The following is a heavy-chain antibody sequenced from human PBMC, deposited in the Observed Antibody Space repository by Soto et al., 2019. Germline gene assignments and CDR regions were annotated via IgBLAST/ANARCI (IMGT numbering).Heavy chain of an antibody. CDR2: ITSTTNYI. CDR1: GFTFTSFS. CDR3: AGDSEDVTENFDY. D-gene: IGHD2-15*01. J-gene: IGHJ4*02. V-gene: IGHV3-21*06. Sequence: EVQLVESGGGLVKPGGSLRLSCAASGFTFTSFSMNWVRQAPGKGLECVSSITSTTNYIYYGDSMKGRFPISRDKAKNSMYLEMNSLRAEDTAVYYCAGDSEDVTENFDYWGQGTLVTVSS.